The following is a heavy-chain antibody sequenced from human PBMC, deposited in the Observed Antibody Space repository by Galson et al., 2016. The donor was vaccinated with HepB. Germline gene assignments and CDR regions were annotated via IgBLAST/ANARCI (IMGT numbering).Heavy chain of an antibody. CDR3: ARVRSRDHYFDY. J-gene: IGHJ4*02. Sequence: SETLSLTCAVYGGSFSGYYWSWIRQPPGKGLEWIGYIYHSGSTYYNPSLKSRVTISVDKSKNQFSLKLSSVTAADTAAYYCARVRSRDHYFDYWGQGTLVTVSS. CDR1: GGSFSGYY. CDR2: IYHSGST. V-gene: IGHV4-34*01.